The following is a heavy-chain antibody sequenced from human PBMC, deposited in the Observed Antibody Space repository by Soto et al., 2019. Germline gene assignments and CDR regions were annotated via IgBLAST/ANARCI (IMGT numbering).Heavy chain of an antibody. J-gene: IGHJ4*02. CDR2: ISAYNGNT. D-gene: IGHD3-9*01. CDR3: ARDLGEYYDILTGYYESLDY. CDR1: GYTFTSYG. Sequence: ASVKFSCKASGYTFTSYGISWVRQAPGQGLEWMGWISAYNGNTNYAQKLQGRVTMTTDTSTSTAYMELRSLRSDDTAVYYCARDLGEYYDILTGYYESLDYWGQGTLVTVSS. V-gene: IGHV1-18*01.